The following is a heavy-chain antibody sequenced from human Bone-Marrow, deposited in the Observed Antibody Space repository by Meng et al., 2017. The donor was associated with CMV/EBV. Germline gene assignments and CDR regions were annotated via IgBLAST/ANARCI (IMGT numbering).Heavy chain of an antibody. V-gene: IGHV1-69*05. CDR3: ARRSSSLERRPHYYYYYGMDV. J-gene: IGHJ6*02. Sequence: SVKVSCKASGGTFSSYAISWVRQAPGQGLEWMGGIIPIFGTANYAQKFQGRVTITTDESTSTAYMELSSLRSEDTAVYYCARRSSSLERRPHYYYYYGMDVWAQGTTVTFSS. D-gene: IGHD6-6*01. CDR2: IIPIFGTA. CDR1: GGTFSSYA.